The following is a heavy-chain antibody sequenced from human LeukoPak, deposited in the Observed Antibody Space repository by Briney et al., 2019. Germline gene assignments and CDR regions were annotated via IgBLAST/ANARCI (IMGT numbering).Heavy chain of an antibody. V-gene: IGHV3-21*01. J-gene: IGHJ4*02. CDR2: ISGSSKYI. Sequence: GGSLRLSCAASGFMFDDCGMDWACLGQGKGLGLDSSISGSSKYIWYADSVRGRFTISRDNARNSLYLQMNSLGAEDTAVYYCVREGVTATKGYYFDLWGQGTLVSVSS. D-gene: IGHD2-21*02. CDR1: GFMFDDCG. CDR3: VREGVTATKGYYFDL.